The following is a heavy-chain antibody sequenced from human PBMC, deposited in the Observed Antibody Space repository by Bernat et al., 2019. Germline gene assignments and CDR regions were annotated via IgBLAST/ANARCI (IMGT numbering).Heavy chain of an antibody. D-gene: IGHD3-22*01. CDR2: IWYDGSNK. J-gene: IGHJ4*02. Sequence: QVQLVESGGGVVQPGRSLRLSCAASGFTFSSYGMHWVRRAPGKGLEWVAVIWYDGSNKYYADSVKGRFTISRDNSKNTLYLQMNSLRAEDTAVYYCAREYYYDSSGTDLDYWGQGTLVTVSS. V-gene: IGHV3-33*01. CDR1: GFTFSSYG. CDR3: AREYYYDSSGTDLDY.